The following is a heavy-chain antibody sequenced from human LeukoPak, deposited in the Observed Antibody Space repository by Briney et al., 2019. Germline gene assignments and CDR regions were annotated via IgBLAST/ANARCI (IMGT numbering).Heavy chain of an antibody. D-gene: IGHD6-19*01. CDR2: ITWNSDSI. V-gene: IGHV3-9*01. CDR1: GFTFDDYA. CDR3: AKDGSSGWYATYFDY. Sequence: GGSLRLSCAASGFTFDDYAIHWVRQVPGKGLEWVSGITWNSDSIGYADSVKGRFTISRDNAKNSVYLQMNSLRSEDTALYYCAKDGSSGWYATYFDYWGQGVLVTVSS. J-gene: IGHJ4*02.